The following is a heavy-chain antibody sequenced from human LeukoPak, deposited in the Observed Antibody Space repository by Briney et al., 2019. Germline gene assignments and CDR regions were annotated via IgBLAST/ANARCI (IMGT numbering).Heavy chain of an antibody. J-gene: IGHJ5*02. CDR2: INPNSGGT. CDR1: GYTFTGYF. V-gene: IGHV1-2*06. Sequence: ASLKVSCKASGYTFTGYFMHWVRHAPGQGLEWMGRINPNSGGTHYAQKFQGRVTMTRDTSISTGYMELSRLRADDTAVYDCARAYYYGSGSYSRFDPWGEGTLVTVSS. CDR3: ARAYYYGSGSYSRFDP. D-gene: IGHD3-10*01.